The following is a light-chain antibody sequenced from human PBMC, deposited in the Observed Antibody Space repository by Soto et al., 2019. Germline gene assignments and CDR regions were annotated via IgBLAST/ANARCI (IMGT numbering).Light chain of an antibody. J-gene: IGKJ1*01. CDR3: QQYGRSPWT. CDR2: DAS. Sequence: EIVLTHSPATLSLSPWERATLSCRASQSVSSYLAWYQQKPGQAPRLLIYDASNRATGIPARFSGSGSGTDFTLTISSLEPEDFALYYCQQYGRSPWTFGQGTKVDIK. V-gene: IGKV3-11*01. CDR1: QSVSSY.